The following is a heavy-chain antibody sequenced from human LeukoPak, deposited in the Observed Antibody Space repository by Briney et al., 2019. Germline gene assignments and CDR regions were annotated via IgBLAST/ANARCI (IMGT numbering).Heavy chain of an antibody. CDR1: GFTFSTYD. CDR2: LTGSGATT. J-gene: IGHJ4*02. D-gene: IGHD1-26*01. Sequence: GGSLRLSCAAAGFTFSTYDMSWVRRAPGKGLEWVSALTGSGATTYYADSVKGRFTISRDNSKNTLYLQMNSLRVEDTVVYYCAVLVGATKYWGQGTLVTVSS. V-gene: IGHV3-23*01. CDR3: AVLVGATKY.